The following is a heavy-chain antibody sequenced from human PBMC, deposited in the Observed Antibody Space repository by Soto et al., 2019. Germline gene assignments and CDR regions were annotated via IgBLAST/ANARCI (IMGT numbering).Heavy chain of an antibody. CDR3: AKNGRAAAMYNWFDP. Sequence: EVQLLESGGGLVQPGGSLRLSCTGSGFTFSSYAMNWVRQAPGKGLECVSTISGSGGITYYADSVKGRFTIYRDNSKNTLYLQMSSLRAEDTAVYYCAKNGRAAAMYNWFDPWRQGTLVTVSS. CDR1: GFTFSSYA. CDR2: ISGSGGIT. J-gene: IGHJ5*02. V-gene: IGHV3-23*01. D-gene: IGHD6-13*01.